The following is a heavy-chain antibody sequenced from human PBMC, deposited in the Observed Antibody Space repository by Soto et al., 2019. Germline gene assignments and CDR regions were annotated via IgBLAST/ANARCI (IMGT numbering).Heavy chain of an antibody. V-gene: IGHV5-51*01. CDR3: ARISGARYPANF. CDR2: IYPGDSDT. Sequence: GESLKISCKGSGYSFTDYWIGWVRQMPGKGLEWMGIIYPGDSDTRYNPSFQGRVTISADKSITTAYLQWSSLKASDTAMYFCARISGARYPANFWGQGTRVTVYS. J-gene: IGHJ4*02. CDR1: GYSFTDYW. D-gene: IGHD1-26*01.